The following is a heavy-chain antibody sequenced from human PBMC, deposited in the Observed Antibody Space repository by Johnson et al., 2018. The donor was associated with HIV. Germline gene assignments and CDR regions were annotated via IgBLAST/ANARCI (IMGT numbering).Heavy chain of an antibody. J-gene: IGHJ3*02. CDR1: GFTFSSYA. CDR3: ARFGYSVYEGDAFDI. V-gene: IGHV3-30*14. CDR2: ISYDGSNK. Sequence: QMQLVESGGGVVRPGGSLRLSCAASGFTFSSYAMHWVRQAPGKGLEWVGVISYDGSNKYYADSVKGRVTMSRDNSKNTLYLQMNSLRAEDTAVYYCARFGYSVYEGDAFDIWGQGTMVTVSS. D-gene: IGHD5/OR15-5a*01.